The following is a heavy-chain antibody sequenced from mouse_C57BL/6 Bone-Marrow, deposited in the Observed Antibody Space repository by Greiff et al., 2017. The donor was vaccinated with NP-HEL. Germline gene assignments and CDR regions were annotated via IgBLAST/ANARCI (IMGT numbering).Heavy chain of an antibody. Sequence: DVMLVESGGGLVKPGGSLKLSCAASGFTFSSYAMAWVRQTPEKRLEWVATISDGGSYTYYPDNVKGRFTISRDNAKNNLYLQMSHLKSEDTAMYYCAREGLSRDYWGQGTTLTVSS. CDR1: GFTFSSYA. CDR2: ISDGGSYT. J-gene: IGHJ2*01. D-gene: IGHD3-1*01. V-gene: IGHV5-4*01. CDR3: AREGLSRDY.